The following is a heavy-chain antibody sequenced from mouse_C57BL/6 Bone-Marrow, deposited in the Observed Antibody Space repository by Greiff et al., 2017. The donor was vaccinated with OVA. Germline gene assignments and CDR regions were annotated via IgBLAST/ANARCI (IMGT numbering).Heavy chain of an antibody. J-gene: IGHJ2*01. V-gene: IGHV1-63*01. D-gene: IGHD2-5*01. CDR3: ARSAYSSYGYFDY. Sequence: VQLQQSGAELVRPGTSVKMSCKASGYTFTNYWIGWAKQRPGHGLEWIGDIYPGGGYTNYNEKFKGKATLTADKSSSTAYMQFSSLTSEDSAIYYCARSAYSSYGYFDYWGQGTTLTVSS. CDR2: IYPGGGYT. CDR1: GYTFTNYW.